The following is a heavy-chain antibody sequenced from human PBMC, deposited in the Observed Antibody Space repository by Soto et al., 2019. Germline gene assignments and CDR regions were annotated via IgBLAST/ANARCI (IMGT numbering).Heavy chain of an antibody. V-gene: IGHV1-69*12. D-gene: IGHD2-15*01. CDR2: IIPIFGTA. J-gene: IGHJ6*02. CDR1: GGTFSSYA. Sequence: QVQLVQSGAEVKKPGSSVKVSCKASGGTFSSYAISWVRQAPGQGLEWMGGIIPIFGTANHAQKFQGRVTITADEPTNPAYMELSSLRSEDTAVYYCAIQGCSGGSCFPPYYYYGMDVWGQGTTVIVSS. CDR3: AIQGCSGGSCFPPYYYYGMDV.